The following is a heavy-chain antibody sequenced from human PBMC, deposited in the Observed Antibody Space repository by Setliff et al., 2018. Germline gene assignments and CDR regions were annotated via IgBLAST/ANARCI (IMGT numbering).Heavy chain of an antibody. CDR3: AREPHDSSGPDY. CDR1: GFTFKTYE. D-gene: IGHD3-22*01. V-gene: IGHV3-48*03. Sequence: GGSLRLSCEASGFTFKTYEMIWVRQAPGKGLERVSKTHTDGITIYSDSVRGRFTISRDNAKKSLYLQMNSLRAEDTAVYYCAREPHDSSGPDYWGQGTLVTVSS. J-gene: IGHJ4*02. CDR2: THTDGITI.